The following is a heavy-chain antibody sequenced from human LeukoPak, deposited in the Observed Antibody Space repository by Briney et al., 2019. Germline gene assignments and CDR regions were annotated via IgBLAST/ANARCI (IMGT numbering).Heavy chain of an antibody. J-gene: IGHJ3*02. Sequence: SETLSLTCTVSDDSISPYSWSWIRQPPGKGLEWIGYIYYSGSTAYNPSLKSRVTISVDRSRNQFSLKLNSVTAADTAVYFCARCSNDILTGFYRAFDIWGQGTMVIVSS. CDR1: DDSISPYS. CDR3: ARCSNDILTGFYRAFDI. V-gene: IGHV4-59*01. D-gene: IGHD3-9*01. CDR2: IYYSGST.